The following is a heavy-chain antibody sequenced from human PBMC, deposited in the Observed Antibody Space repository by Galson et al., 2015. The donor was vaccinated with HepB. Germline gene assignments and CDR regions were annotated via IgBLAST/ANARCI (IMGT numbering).Heavy chain of an antibody. D-gene: IGHD2-8*02. CDR2: TEHRGRT. Sequence: SETLSLTCAVYGGSFSAYYWSWIRQSPGKGLEWIGETEHRGRTTYNPSLKSRVTISVDTSKNQFSLKLTPVTAADTAVYFCARPIYCSVTTCSGPLHVWGTGTTVTVSS. CDR1: GGSFSAYY. J-gene: IGHJ6*04. CDR3: ARPIYCSVTTCSGPLHV. V-gene: IGHV4-34*01.